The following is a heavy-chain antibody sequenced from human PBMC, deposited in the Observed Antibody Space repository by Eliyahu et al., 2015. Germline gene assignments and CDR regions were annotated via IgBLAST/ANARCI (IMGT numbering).Heavy chain of an antibody. CDR2: ISSSGSTI. V-gene: IGHV3-48*03. CDR3: ARAAPIMNSYGMDV. D-gene: IGHD2-2*02. J-gene: IGHJ6*02. CDR1: GFTFSSYE. Sequence: EVQLVESGGGLVQPGGSLRLSCAASGFTFSSYEMNWVRQAPGKGLEWVSYISSSGSTIYYADSVKGRFTISRDNAKNSLYLQMNSLRAEDTAVYYCARAAPIMNSYGMDVWGQGTTVTVSS.